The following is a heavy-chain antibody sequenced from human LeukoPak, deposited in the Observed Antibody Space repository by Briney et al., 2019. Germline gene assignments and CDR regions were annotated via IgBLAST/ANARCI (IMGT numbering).Heavy chain of an antibody. CDR3: ARSRSWFGKFDAFDI. J-gene: IGHJ3*02. CDR2: ISSDESVT. CDR1: EFTFSRHW. V-gene: IGHV3-74*01. Sequence: QSGGSLRLSCAASEFTFSRHWMHWVRQAPGKGLVWVSRISSDESVTRYADFVKGRFTISRDNAENTLYLQMNSLRAEDTALYYCARSRSWFGKFDAFDIWGQGTMVTVSS. D-gene: IGHD3-10*01.